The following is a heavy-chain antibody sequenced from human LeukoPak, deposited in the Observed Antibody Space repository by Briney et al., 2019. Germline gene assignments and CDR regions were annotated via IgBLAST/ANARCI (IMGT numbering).Heavy chain of an antibody. D-gene: IGHD3-10*01. CDR1: GFTVSSNY. J-gene: IGHJ6*02. V-gene: IGHV3-53*01. Sequence: GGSLRLSCAASGFTVSSNYMSWVRQAPGKGLEWVSVIYSGGSTNYADSVKGRFTISRDNSKNTLYLQMNSLRAEDTAVYYCARERAELLWFGEYYYYGMDVWGQGTTVTVSS. CDR3: ARERAELLWFGEYYYYGMDV. CDR2: IYSGGST.